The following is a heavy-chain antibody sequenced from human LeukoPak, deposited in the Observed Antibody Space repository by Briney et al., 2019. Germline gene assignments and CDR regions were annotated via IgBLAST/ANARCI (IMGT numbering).Heavy chain of an antibody. J-gene: IGHJ3*02. CDR2: IRSKAYGGTT. D-gene: IGHD2-2*01. CDR3: TRSHSGDQLLFPDAFDI. CDR1: GFTFGDYA. V-gene: IGHV3-49*04. Sequence: GGSLRLSCTASGFTFGDYAMSWVRQAPGKGLEWVGFIRSKAYGGTTEYAASVKGRFTISRADSKSIAYLQMNSLKTEDTAVYYCTRSHSGDQLLFPDAFDIWGQGTMVTVSS.